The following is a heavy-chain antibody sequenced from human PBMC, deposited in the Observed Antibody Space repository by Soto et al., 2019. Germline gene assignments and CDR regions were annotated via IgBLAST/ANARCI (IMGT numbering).Heavy chain of an antibody. CDR2: ISRGGGTR. V-gene: IGHV3-48*03. CDR1: GFTFSSYE. D-gene: IGHD6-25*01. Sequence: LRLSCAASGFTFSSYEMNWVRQAPGKGLEWVSYISRGGGTRYYADSVKGRFTISRDNAKNSLYLQMNSLRAEDTAVYYCARDDSGWDNWGQGTLVTVSS. J-gene: IGHJ4*02. CDR3: ARDDSGWDN.